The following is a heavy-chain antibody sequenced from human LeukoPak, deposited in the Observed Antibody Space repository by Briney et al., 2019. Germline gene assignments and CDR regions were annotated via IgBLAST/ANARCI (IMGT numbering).Heavy chain of an antibody. CDR1: GYTFTSYC. V-gene: IGHV1-18*01. D-gene: IGHD1-26*01. Sequence: ASVKVSCKASGYTFTSYCIIWVRQAPGQGLEWMGWISACNGNTNYAEKLQGRVTMTTDTSTSTAYMELRSLRSDDTAVCYWARNSERVGATDFYPWGQRALVSVSS. CDR3: ARNSERVGATDFYP. CDR2: ISACNGNT. J-gene: IGHJ5*02.